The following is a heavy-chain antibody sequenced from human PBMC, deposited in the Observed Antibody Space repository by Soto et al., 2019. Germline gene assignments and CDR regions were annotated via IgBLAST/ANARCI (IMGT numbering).Heavy chain of an antibody. CDR2: MNPNSGNT. CDR3: ARGLGYCTNGVCARSQN. Sequence: QVQLVQSGAEVKKPGASVKVSCKASGYTFTSYDINWVRQATGQGLEWMGWMNPNSGNTGYAQKFQGRVTMTRNTSISTAYMELSRLRSEDTAVYYCARGLGYCTNGVCARSQNWGQGTMVTVSS. J-gene: IGHJ1*01. CDR1: GYTFTSYD. V-gene: IGHV1-8*01. D-gene: IGHD2-8*01.